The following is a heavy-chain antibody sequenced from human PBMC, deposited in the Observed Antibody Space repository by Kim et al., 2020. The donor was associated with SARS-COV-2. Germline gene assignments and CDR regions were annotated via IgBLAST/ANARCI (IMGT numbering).Heavy chain of an antibody. Sequence: SETLSLTCTVSGGSISSGGYYWSWIRQHPGKGLEWIGYIYYSGSTYYNPSLKSRVTISVDTSKNQFSLKLSSVTAADTAVYYCARGSNGYKVWFDPWGQGTLVTVSS. D-gene: IGHD5-12*01. CDR3: ARGSNGYKVWFDP. CDR1: GGSISSGGYY. CDR2: IYYSGST. J-gene: IGHJ5*02. V-gene: IGHV4-31*03.